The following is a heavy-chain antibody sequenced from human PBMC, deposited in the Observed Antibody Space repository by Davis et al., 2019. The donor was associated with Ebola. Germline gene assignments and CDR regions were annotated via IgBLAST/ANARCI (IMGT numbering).Heavy chain of an antibody. Sequence: PGGSLRLSCAASGFTFSSYGMHWVRQAPGKGLEWVAVIWYDGSNKYYADSVKGRFIVSRDNSKNTLSLQMNSLRGEDTAVYYCARVQNYDFWSGLGYWGQGVLVTVSS. V-gene: IGHV3-33*01. CDR3: ARVQNYDFWSGLGY. J-gene: IGHJ4*02. CDR1: GFTFSSYG. D-gene: IGHD3-3*01. CDR2: IWYDGSNK.